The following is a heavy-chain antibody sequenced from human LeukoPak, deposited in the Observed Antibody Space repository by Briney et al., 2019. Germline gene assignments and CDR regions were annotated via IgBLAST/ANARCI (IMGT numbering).Heavy chain of an antibody. CDR2: IIPILGIA. J-gene: IGHJ4*02. V-gene: IGHV1-69*02. CDR1: GGTFSSYT. Sequence: SVKVFCKACGGTFSSYTISWVRQAPAQGLEWMGRIIPILGIANYAQKFQGRVTITADDSPRTAYMELSSLRSEDTAVYYCARGIDSSGVDYWGQGTLVTVSS. D-gene: IGHD6-19*01. CDR3: ARGIDSSGVDY.